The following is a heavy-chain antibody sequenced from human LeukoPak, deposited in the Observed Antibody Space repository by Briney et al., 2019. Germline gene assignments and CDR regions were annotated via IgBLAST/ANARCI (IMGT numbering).Heavy chain of an antibody. CDR3: ARGGKWFGELLARPNWFDP. V-gene: IGHV4-31*01. D-gene: IGHD3-10*01. J-gene: IGHJ5*02. Sequence: SETLSLTCTVSGGSISSGGYYWSWIRQHPGKGLEWIGYIYYSGSTYYNPSLKSQVTISVDTSKNQFSLKLSSVTAADTAVYYCARGGKWFGELLARPNWFDPWGQGTLVTVSS. CDR2: IYYSGST. CDR1: GGSISSGGYY.